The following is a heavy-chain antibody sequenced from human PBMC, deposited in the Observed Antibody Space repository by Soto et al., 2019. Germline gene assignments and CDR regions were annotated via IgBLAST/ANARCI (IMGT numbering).Heavy chain of an antibody. V-gene: IGHV3-23*01. CDR2: ISGSGGNT. D-gene: IGHD6-6*01. Sequence: EVQLLESGGGLVQPGGSLRLCCAASRFTFSSYAMSWVRQAPGKGLEWVSAISGSGGNTYYADSVKGRFTISRDNSKNTLYLQMNSLRAEDTAVYYCAKSLVARPYDYWGQGTLVTVSS. CDR1: RFTFSSYA. J-gene: IGHJ4*02. CDR3: AKSLVARPYDY.